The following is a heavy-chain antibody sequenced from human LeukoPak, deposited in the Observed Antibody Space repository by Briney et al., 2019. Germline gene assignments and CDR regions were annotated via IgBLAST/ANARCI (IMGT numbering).Heavy chain of an antibody. CDR3: ARIAAAGGYFDY. J-gene: IGHJ4*02. D-gene: IGHD6-13*01. Sequence: PGGSLRLSCAASGFTFSSYEMNWVRQAPGKGLEWVSVIYSGGSTYYADSVKGRFTISRDNSKNTLYLQMNSLRAEDTAVYYCARIAAAGGYFDYWGQGSLVTVSS. CDR1: GFTFSSYE. V-gene: IGHV3-66*02. CDR2: IYSGGST.